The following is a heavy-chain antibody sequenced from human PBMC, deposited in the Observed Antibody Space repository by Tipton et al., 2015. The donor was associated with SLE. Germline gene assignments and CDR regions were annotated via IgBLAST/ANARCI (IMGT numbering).Heavy chain of an antibody. D-gene: IGHD4-11*01. CDR3: ARVPVNTVTFDS. CDR1: GDSVSGQS. V-gene: IGHV4-59*08. CDR2: IDYSGST. J-gene: IGHJ4*02. Sequence: TLSLTCTVSGDSVSGQSWSWIRQPPGKGLEWIGFIDYSGSTNYNPSLKSRVTISVDTSKNQFSLKLSSVTAADTAVYYCARVPVNTVTFDSWGQGTLVTVSS.